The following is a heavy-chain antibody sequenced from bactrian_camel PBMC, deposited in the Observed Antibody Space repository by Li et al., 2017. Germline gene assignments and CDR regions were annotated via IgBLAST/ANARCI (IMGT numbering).Heavy chain of an antibody. CDR1: GYDYSGYC. V-gene: IGHV3S31*01. J-gene: IGHJ4*01. Sequence: VQLVESGGGSVQTGGNLTLACAASGYDYSGYCVGWFRQVEGKEREEVASIYVRGGHTYYADSVKGRFTISRDNTKNILYLQMNSLKSEDTALYYCVREGDELLIRYPGYWGQRTQVTVS. CDR3: VREGDELLIRYPGY. D-gene: IGHD5*01. CDR2: IYVRGGHT.